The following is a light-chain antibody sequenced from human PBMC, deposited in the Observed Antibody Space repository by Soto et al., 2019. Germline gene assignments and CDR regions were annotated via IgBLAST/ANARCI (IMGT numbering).Light chain of an antibody. CDR3: QQYNNWPRT. V-gene: IGKV3-15*01. CDR2: GAS. J-gene: IGKJ1*01. CDR1: QAISSN. Sequence: EVVMTQSPATLSVSRGEGATLSCRANQAISSNLAWYQQKPGQAPRLLIYGASTRATGIPARFSGSGSGTEFTLTISSLQSEDFAVYYCQQYNNWPRTFGQGTKVDIK.